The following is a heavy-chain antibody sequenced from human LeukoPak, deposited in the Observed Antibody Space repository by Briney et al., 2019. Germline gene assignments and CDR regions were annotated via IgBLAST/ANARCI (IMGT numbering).Heavy chain of an antibody. J-gene: IGHJ6*02. CDR1: GGSFSGYY. Sequence: SENLSLTCAVYGGSFSGYYWSWLRQPPGKGLEWIGEIDHSGSTNYNPSLKSRVTISVDTSKNQFSLKLSSVTAADTAVYYCARGFLARGYYYYGMDVWGQGTTVTVSS. D-gene: IGHD3-16*01. CDR2: IDHSGST. V-gene: IGHV4-34*01. CDR3: ARGFLARGYYYYGMDV.